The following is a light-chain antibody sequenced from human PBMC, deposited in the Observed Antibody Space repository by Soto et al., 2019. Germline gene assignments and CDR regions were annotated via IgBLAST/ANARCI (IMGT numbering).Light chain of an antibody. V-gene: IGKV3-15*01. CDR3: QQYDNWPPLT. CDR1: QSVKKN. J-gene: IGKJ1*01. CDR2: SAT. Sequence: EVVMTQSTATLSVSPGERATLSCRASQSVKKNLAWYRQTLGQAPRLLVYSATTRAAGVPPRFSGSGSGTEFTLTISSLQSEDSAVYYCQQYDNWPPLTFGQGTKVEI.